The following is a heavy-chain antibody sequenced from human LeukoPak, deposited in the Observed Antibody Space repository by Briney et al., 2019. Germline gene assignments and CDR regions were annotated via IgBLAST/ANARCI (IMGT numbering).Heavy chain of an antibody. J-gene: IGHJ4*02. V-gene: IGHV5-10-1*01. CDR1: GYSFTSYW. CDR3: TSSPGDFDY. CDR2: IDPSDSYT. D-gene: IGHD7-27*01. Sequence: GESLRISCKGSGYSFTSYWITWVRQMPGEGLEWMGRIDPSDSYTDYSPSFQGHVTISADKSISTAYLQWRSLKASDTAMYYCTSSPGDFDYWGQGTLVTVSS.